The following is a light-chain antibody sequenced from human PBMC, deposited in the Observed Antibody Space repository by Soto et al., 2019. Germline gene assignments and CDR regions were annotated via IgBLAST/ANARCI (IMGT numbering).Light chain of an antibody. CDR3: HQYNNWPPTWT. V-gene: IGKV3-15*01. CDR1: QSVSSN. CDR2: GAS. J-gene: IGKJ1*01. Sequence: EIVMTQSPATLSVSPGERATLSCRASQSVSSNLAWYQQKPGQAPRLLIYGASTRATGIPARFSGSGSGTEFTLTISSLQSEDFAVYYCHQYNNWPPTWTSGQGTKV.